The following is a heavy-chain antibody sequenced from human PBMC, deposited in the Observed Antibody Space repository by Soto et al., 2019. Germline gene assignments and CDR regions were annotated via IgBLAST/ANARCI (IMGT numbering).Heavy chain of an antibody. CDR3: AKIGIAEDFDY. V-gene: IGHV3-53*05. D-gene: IGHD6-13*01. J-gene: IGHJ4*02. Sequence: GGSLRLSCAASGFTVSSNYMSWVRQAPGKGLEWVSVIYSGGSTYYADSVKGRFTISRDNSKNTLYLQMNSLRAEDTAVYYCAKIGIAEDFDYWGQGTLVTVSS. CDR2: IYSGGST. CDR1: GFTVSSNY.